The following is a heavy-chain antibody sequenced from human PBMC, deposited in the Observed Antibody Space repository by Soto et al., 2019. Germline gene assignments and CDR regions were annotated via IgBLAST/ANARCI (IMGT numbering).Heavy chain of an antibody. V-gene: IGHV4-34*01. CDR2: INHSGST. CDR3: ARGLKRWLQSQNWFDP. J-gene: IGHJ5*02. CDR1: GESFSGYY. Sequence: PSETLSLTCAVYGESFSGYYWSWTRQPPGKGLEWIGEINHSGSTNYNPSLKSRVTISVDTSKNQFSLKLSAVTAADTAVYYCARGLKRWLQSQNWFDPWGQGTLVTAPQ. D-gene: IGHD5-12*01.